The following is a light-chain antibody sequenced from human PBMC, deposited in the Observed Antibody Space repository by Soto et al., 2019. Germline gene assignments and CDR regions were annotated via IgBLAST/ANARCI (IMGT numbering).Light chain of an antibody. V-gene: IGKV3-15*01. CDR3: QQYNKWPLP. CDR2: DAS. J-gene: IGKJ4*01. CDR1: QSVSSN. Sequence: EIVMTQSPPTLSLSPGERATLSCWASQSVSSNLAWYQQKPDQTPRLLSYDASSRATGIPARFSGSGSGTDFTLTISSLQSEDFAVYYGQQYNKWPLPFGGGTNVELK.